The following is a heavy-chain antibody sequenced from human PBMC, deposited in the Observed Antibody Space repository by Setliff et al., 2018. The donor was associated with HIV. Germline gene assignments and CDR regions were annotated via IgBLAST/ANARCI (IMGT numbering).Heavy chain of an antibody. V-gene: IGHV4-39*07. J-gene: IGHJ5*02. Sequence: SETLSLTCTVSGGSISSNSYYWGWIRQPPGKGLEWIGSVYNSGITFKNPSLKSRVSISVDRSGNQFSLRLTSVTAADTAVYYCATCRHRPSNWFDPWGQGTVVTV. CDR2: VYNSGIT. CDR3: ATCRHRPSNWFDP. CDR1: GGSISSNSYY.